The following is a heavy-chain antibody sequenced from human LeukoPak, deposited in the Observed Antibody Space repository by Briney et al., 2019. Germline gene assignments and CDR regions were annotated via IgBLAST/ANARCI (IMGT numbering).Heavy chain of an antibody. CDR2: ISSSSNYI. V-gene: IGHV3-21*01. J-gene: IGHJ4*02. Sequence: GGSLRLSCAASGFTFSSYSMNWVRQAPGKGLEWVSSISSSSNYIFYADSLKGRFTISRDNAKNSLYLQMNSLRAEDTAVYYCARDLSYSSGWYHYWGQGTLVTVSS. CDR3: ARDLSYSSGWYHY. CDR1: GFTFSSYS. D-gene: IGHD6-19*01.